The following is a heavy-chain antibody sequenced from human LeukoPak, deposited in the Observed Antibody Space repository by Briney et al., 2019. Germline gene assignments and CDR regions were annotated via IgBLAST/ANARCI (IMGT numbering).Heavy chain of an antibody. CDR3: AREGRPGFSYYYYSMDV. D-gene: IGHD2-15*01. CDR1: GFTFSSYG. CDR2: IWYDGSNK. Sequence: PGGSLRLSCAASGFTFSSYGMHWVRQAPGKGLEWVAVIWYDGSNKYYADSVKGRFTISRDNSKNTLYLQMNSLRAEDTAVYYCAREGRPGFSYYYYSMDVWGQGTTATVSS. V-gene: IGHV3-33*01. J-gene: IGHJ6*02.